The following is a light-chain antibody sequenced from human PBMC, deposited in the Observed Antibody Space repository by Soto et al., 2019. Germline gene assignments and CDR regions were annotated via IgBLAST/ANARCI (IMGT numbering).Light chain of an antibody. CDR2: DAS. V-gene: IGKV3-11*01. Sequence: EIVLTQSPATLSLSPGERATLSCRASQSVSSYLAWYQQKPGQAPRLLIYDASNRATGIPARFSGSGSGTDFTLTISSLEPEDFAVYYCQQRSNWPRLTFGQGTQLEIK. J-gene: IGKJ5*01. CDR3: QQRSNWPRLT. CDR1: QSVSSY.